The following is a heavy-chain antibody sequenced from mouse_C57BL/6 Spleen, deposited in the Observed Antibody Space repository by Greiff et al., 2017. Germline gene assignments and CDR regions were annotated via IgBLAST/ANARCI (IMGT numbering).Heavy chain of an antibody. CDR1: GYTFTSYW. CDR2: IHPNSGST. J-gene: IGHJ4*01. V-gene: IGHV1-64*01. Sequence: VQLQQSGAELVKPGASVKLSCKASGYTFTSYWMHWVKQRPGQGLEWIGMIHPNSGSTNYNEKFKSKATLTVDKSSSTAYMQLSSLTSEDSAVYYCARSHGSSSYYYAMDYWGQGTSVTVSS. CDR3: ARSHGSSSYYYAMDY. D-gene: IGHD1-1*01.